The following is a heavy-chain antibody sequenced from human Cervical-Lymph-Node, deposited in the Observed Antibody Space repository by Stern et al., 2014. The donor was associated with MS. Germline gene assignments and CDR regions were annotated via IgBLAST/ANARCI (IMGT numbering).Heavy chain of an antibody. Sequence: QVQLMQSGGAVVQPGESLRLSCATSGFTFNKYAMHWVRQAPGKGLEWVAIISFYGTDRLYSDSVKGRFTISRDNSENTLFLQMSSLRPGDTAVYYCAKTPNPFTFGYHDYWGQGTLVAVSS. CDR1: GFTFNKYA. D-gene: IGHD5-12*01. V-gene: IGHV3-30*02. J-gene: IGHJ4*02. CDR3: AKTPNPFTFGYHDY. CDR2: ISFYGTDR.